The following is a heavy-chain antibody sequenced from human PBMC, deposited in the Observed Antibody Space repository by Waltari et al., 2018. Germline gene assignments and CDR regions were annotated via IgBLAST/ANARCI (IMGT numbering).Heavy chain of an antibody. CDR2: IYYSGST. CDR3: ARGGYGDYDAFLDY. D-gene: IGHD4-17*01. CDR1: GGSISSYY. J-gene: IGHJ4*02. V-gene: IGHV4-59*01. Sequence: QVQLQESGPGLVKPSETLSLPCTVSGGSISSYYWSWLRQPPGKGLEWIGYIYYSGSTNYNPSLKSRVTISVDTSKNQFSLKLSSVTAADTAVYYCARGGYGDYDAFLDYWGQGTLVTVSS.